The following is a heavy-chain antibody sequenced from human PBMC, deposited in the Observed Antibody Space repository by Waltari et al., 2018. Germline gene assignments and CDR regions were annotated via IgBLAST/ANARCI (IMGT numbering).Heavy chain of an antibody. D-gene: IGHD2-15*01. V-gene: IGHV4-4*02. Sequence: QLQLQESSPGPVKPSGTLSLTCAVSGDSVTSSYLWNWVRQPPGKGLEWIGQVHGSGRTNYNPSFASRVTVSLDTSNNQVSLKVTSATAADTAVYYCARDRGRGLYLDSWGPGTLVTVSP. CDR1: GDSVTSSYL. CDR3: ARDRGRGLYLDS. CDR2: VHGSGRT. J-gene: IGHJ4*02.